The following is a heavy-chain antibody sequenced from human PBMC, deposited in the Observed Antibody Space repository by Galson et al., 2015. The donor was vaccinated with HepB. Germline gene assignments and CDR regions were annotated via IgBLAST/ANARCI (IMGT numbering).Heavy chain of an antibody. Sequence: SLRLSCAASGFTFSSYAMHWVRQAPGKGLEWVALITYDGSNKYYADSVKGRFTISRDNSKNTLYLQMNSLRAEDTAVYYCARDQRLQRGSTSRYGACDIWSQRTMVTVSS. D-gene: IGHD2-2*01. CDR2: ITYDGSNK. V-gene: IGHV3-30-3*01. CDR3: ARDQRLQRGSTSRYGACDI. J-gene: IGHJ3*02. CDR1: GFTFSSYA.